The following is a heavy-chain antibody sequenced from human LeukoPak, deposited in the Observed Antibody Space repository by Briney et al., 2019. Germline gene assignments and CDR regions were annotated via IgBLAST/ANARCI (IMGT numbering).Heavy chain of an antibody. CDR1: GFTLSSYS. V-gene: IGHV3-23*01. Sequence: PGGSLRLSCAASGFTLSSYSMNWVRQAPGKGLEWVSAISGSGESTYYADSVRGRFTISRDNSKNTQYLQMNSLRAEDTAVYYCAKDLLYYYGSGSPVRGMDVWGQGTTVTVSS. D-gene: IGHD3-10*01. CDR2: ISGSGEST. J-gene: IGHJ6*02. CDR3: AKDLLYYYGSGSPVRGMDV.